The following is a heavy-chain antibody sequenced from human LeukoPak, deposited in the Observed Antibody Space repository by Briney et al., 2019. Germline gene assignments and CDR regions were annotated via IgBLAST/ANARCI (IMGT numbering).Heavy chain of an antibody. CDR2: ISAYNGNT. CDR3: ARDQSRYCSSTSCYTIAFDI. Sequence: ASVKVSCKASGYTFTSYGISWVRQAPGQGLEWMGWISAYNGNTNYAQKLQGRVTMTTDTSTSTAYMELRSLRSDDTAVYYCARDQSRYCSSTSCYTIAFDIWGQGIMVTVSS. CDR1: GYTFTSYG. V-gene: IGHV1-18*01. J-gene: IGHJ3*02. D-gene: IGHD2-2*02.